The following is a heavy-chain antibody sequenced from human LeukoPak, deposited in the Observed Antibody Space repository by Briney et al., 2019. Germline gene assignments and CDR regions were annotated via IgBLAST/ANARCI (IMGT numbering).Heavy chain of an antibody. D-gene: IGHD3-22*01. CDR3: ATPVGAYYYDSSGYYVY. V-gene: IGHV3-11*03. J-gene: IGHJ4*02. CDR2: IRSSSSYT. CDR1: GFTFSDYY. Sequence: GGSLRLSCAASGFTFSDYYMSWIRQAPGKGLEWVSYIRSSSSYTNYADSVKGRFTISRDNAKNSLYLQMNSLRAEDTAVYYCATPVGAYYYDSSGYYVYWGQGTLVTVSS.